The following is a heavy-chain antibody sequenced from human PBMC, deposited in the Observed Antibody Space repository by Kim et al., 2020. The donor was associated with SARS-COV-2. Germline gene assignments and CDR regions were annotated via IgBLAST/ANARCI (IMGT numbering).Heavy chain of an antibody. CDR1: GGSISGSRYY. CDR3: TRHSITGDDAFDI. CDR2: ISYSGTT. V-gene: IGHV4-39*01. D-gene: IGHD7-27*01. J-gene: IGHJ3*02. Sequence: SETLSLTCTVSGGSISGSRYYCGWIRQPPGKGPEWIGSISYSGTTYYNPSVKSRVTISVNTSKNQFSLKLSSVTATDTAVYYCTRHSITGDDAFDIWGQG.